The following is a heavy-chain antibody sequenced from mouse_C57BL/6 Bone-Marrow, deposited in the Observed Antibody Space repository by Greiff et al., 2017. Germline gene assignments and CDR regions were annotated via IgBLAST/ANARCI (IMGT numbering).Heavy chain of an antibody. CDR1: GYTFTSYW. V-gene: IGHV1-59*01. D-gene: IGHD1-1*01. Sequence: VQLQQPGAELVRPGTSVKLSCKASGYTFTSYWMHWVKQRPGQGLEWIGVIDPSDSYTNYNQKFKGKATLTVDTSSSTAYMQLSSLTSEDSAVYYCARNPITTVVAPHFDVWGTGTTGTVSS. J-gene: IGHJ1*03. CDR3: ARNPITTVVAPHFDV. CDR2: IDPSDSYT.